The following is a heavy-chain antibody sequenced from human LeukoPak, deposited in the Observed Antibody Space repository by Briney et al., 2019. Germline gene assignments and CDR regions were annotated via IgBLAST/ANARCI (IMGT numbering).Heavy chain of an antibody. CDR1: GFTFNYG. CDR3: VRAVHHLFYSDSSGYYGDAFDV. Sequence: GGSLRLSCAASGFTFNYGMNWVRQAPGKGLEWVSSISSTSKYIYYADSVKGRFTISRDNAKNSLYLQMNSLRVDDTAVYYCVRAVHHLFYSDSSGYYGDAFDVWGQGTVVTVSS. CDR2: ISSTSKYI. V-gene: IGHV3-21*04. J-gene: IGHJ3*01. D-gene: IGHD3-22*01.